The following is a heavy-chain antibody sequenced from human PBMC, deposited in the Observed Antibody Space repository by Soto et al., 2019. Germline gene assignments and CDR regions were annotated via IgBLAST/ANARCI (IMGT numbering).Heavy chain of an antibody. J-gene: IGHJ4*02. CDR1: GDSISSYY. CDR3: GLRSMAVVPEY. D-gene: IGHD3-22*01. CDR2: LYYGRSA. Sequence: QVQLQESGPGLVKPSETLSLTCAVSGDSISSYYCMWIRQPPGKGLESIGYLYYGRSANYNPSLKSRVTLSVDTSTNHCALTLSSMPAADMAVYYCGLRSMAVVPEYWGQGTLVTVSS. V-gene: IGHV4-59*01.